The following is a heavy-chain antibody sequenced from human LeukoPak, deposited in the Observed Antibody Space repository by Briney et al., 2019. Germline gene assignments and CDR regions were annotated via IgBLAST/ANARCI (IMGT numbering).Heavy chain of an antibody. D-gene: IGHD3-10*01. J-gene: IGHJ6*02. CDR2: IHFSGRT. V-gene: IGHV4-39*01. CDR3: ARQPGFEELLAVRYGMDV. CDR1: GGSISSSSYY. Sequence: SETLSLTCTVSGGSISSSSYYWGWIRRPPGKGLEWIGRIHFSGRTYYNPSHKSRVTISVDTSKNQFSLKLCSVTAADTAVYYCARQPGFEELLAVRYGMDVWGQGTTVTVSS.